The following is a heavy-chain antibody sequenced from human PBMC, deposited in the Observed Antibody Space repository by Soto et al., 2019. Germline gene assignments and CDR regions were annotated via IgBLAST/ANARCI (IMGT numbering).Heavy chain of an antibody. CDR3: ARAVAVPAAFDY. Sequence: VQLVQSGSEAKKHGASVKVSCKASGYNFTGYAMHWVRQAPGQRLEWMGWINAGNVNTKYSQKFQGRVTITRDTSASTAYMDLSSLRAEETAGYYCARAVAVPAAFDYWGQGTLVTVSS. D-gene: IGHD6-19*01. CDR1: GYNFTGYA. CDR2: INAGNVNT. V-gene: IGHV1-3*01. J-gene: IGHJ4*02.